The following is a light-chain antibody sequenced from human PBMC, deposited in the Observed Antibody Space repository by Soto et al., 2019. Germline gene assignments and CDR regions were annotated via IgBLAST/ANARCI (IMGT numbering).Light chain of an antibody. Sequence: QSALTQPASVSGSPGQSITISCTGTSSDVGGYNYVSWYQQHPGKAPKLMIYDVINRPSGVSYRFSGSKSDNTASLTISGLQAEDEADYYCSSYTRSSTYVFGTGTKLTVL. CDR2: DVI. J-gene: IGLJ1*01. CDR3: SSYTRSSTYV. CDR1: SSDVGGYNY. V-gene: IGLV2-14*01.